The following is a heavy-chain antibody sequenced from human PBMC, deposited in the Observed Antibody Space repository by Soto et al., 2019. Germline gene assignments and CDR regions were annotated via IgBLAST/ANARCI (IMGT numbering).Heavy chain of an antibody. CDR3: ARAVTYYDILTGYYKPRPFDY. V-gene: IGHV4-38-2*01. J-gene: IGHJ4*02. CDR2: IYHSGST. Sequence: PSETLSLTCAVSGYSISSGYYWGWIRQPPGKGLEWIGSIYHSGSTYYHPSLKSRVTISVDTSKNQFSLKLSSVTAADTAVYYCARAVTYYDILTGYYKPRPFDYWGQGTLVTSPQ. D-gene: IGHD3-9*01. CDR1: GYSISSGYY.